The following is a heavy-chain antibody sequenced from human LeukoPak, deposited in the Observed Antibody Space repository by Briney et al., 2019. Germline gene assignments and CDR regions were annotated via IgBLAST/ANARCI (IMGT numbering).Heavy chain of an antibody. D-gene: IGHD1-26*01. J-gene: IGHJ5*02. CDR1: GGTFSSYA. CDR3: ARGGGSGSYYVSWFDP. V-gene: IGHV1-69*01. CDR2: IIPIFGTA. Sequence: ASVKVSCEASGGTFSSYAISWVRQAPGQGLEWMGGIIPIFGTANYAQKFQGRVTITADESTSTAYMELSSLRSEDTAVYYCARGGGSGSYYVSWFDPWGQGTLVTVSS.